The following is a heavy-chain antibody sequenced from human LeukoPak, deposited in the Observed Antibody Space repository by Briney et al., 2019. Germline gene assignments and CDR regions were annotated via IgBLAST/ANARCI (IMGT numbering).Heavy chain of an antibody. CDR1: GGSISSNSYY. Sequence: SETLSVTCTVSGGSISSNSYYWGWIRQPPGKGLEWIGYIYYSGSTNYNPSLKSRVTISVDTSKNQFSLKLSSVTAADTAVYYCAREGYYGSGSYPWGYYYYMDVWGKGTTVTISS. CDR3: AREGYYGSGSYPWGYYYYMDV. V-gene: IGHV4-61*01. CDR2: IYYSGST. J-gene: IGHJ6*03. D-gene: IGHD3-10*01.